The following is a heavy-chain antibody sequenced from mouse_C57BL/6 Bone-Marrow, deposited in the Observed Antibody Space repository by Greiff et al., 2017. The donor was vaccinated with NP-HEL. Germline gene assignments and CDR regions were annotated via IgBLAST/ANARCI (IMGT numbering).Heavy chain of an antibody. V-gene: IGHV3-6*01. CDR1: GYSITSGYY. Sequence: EVKLQESGPGLVKPSQSLSLTCSVTGYSITSGYYWNWIRQFPGNKLEWMGYISYDGSNNYNPSLKNRISITRDTSKNQFFLKLNSVTTEDTATYYCARDPLWLRAPYFDYWGQGTTLTVSS. CDR2: ISYDGSN. CDR3: ARDPLWLRAPYFDY. J-gene: IGHJ2*01. D-gene: IGHD2-2*01.